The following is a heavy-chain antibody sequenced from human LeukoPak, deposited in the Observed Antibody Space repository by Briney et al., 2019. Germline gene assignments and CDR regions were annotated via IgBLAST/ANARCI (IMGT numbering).Heavy chain of an antibody. CDR1: GFTFSNFA. CDR3: ARGSRADYFDY. CDR2: INSDGSST. J-gene: IGHJ4*02. Sequence: LPGGSLRLSCAASGFTFSNFAMSWVRQAPGKGLVWVSRINSDGSSTSYADSVKGRFTISRDNAKNTLYLQMNSLRAEDTAVYYCARGSRADYFDYWGQGTLVTVSS. V-gene: IGHV3-74*01.